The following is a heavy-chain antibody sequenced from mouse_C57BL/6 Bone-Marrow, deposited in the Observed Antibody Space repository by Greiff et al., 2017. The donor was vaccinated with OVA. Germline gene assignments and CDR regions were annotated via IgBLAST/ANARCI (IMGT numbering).Heavy chain of an antibody. D-gene: IGHD2-4*01. Sequence: DVKLVESGGGLVKPGGSLKLSCAASGFTFSSYAMSWVRQTPEKRLEWVATISDGGSYTYYPDNVKGRFTISRDNAKNNLYLQMSHLKSEDTAMYYCARDYYDYDGRGSYFDYWGQGTTLTVSS. V-gene: IGHV5-4*01. CDR1: GFTFSSYA. CDR2: ISDGGSYT. J-gene: IGHJ2*01. CDR3: ARDYYDYDGRGSYFDY.